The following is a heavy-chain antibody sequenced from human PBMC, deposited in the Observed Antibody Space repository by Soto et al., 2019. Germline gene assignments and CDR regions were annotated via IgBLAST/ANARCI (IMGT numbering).Heavy chain of an antibody. CDR3: ARGIEGWYQGRYYYGMDV. J-gene: IGHJ6*02. CDR1: GDSISSYY. Sequence: SETLSLSCTVSGDSISSYYWSWIRQPPGKGLEWIGYIYYSGSTNYNPSLKSRVTMSVDTSKNQFSLKLSSVTAADTAVYYCARGIEGWYQGRYYYGMDVWGQGTTVTVSS. V-gene: IGHV4-59*01. CDR2: IYYSGST. D-gene: IGHD6-19*01.